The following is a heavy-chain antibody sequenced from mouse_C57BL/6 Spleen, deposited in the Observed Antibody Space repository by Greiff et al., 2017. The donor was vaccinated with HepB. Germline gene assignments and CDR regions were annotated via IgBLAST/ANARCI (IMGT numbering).Heavy chain of an antibody. CDR2: ISDGGSYT. CDR3: ARAVRALTGTFAY. V-gene: IGHV5-4*03. J-gene: IGHJ3*01. Sequence: EVKLMESGGGLVKPGGSLKLSCAASGFTFSSYAMSWVRQTPEKRLEWVATISDGGSYTYYPDNVKGRFTISRDNATNNLYLQMSHLKSEDTAMYYCARAVRALTGTFAYWGQGTLVTVSA. D-gene: IGHD4-1*01. CDR1: GFTFSSYA.